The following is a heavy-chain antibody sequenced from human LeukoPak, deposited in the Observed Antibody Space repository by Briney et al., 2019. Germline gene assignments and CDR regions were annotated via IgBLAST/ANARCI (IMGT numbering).Heavy chain of an antibody. CDR1: GFTFDDYL. CDR3: ARPAYCGGNCYYFPDY. D-gene: IGHD2-21*02. Sequence: GGSLRLSCAASGFTFDDYLMSWIRQAPGKGLEWVSNIDSGGTGYYADSVKGRATISRDNAKKSLYLDMNSLRAEDTAIYYCARPAYCGGNCYYFPDYWGQGTPVTVSS. CDR2: IDSGGTG. V-gene: IGHV3-11*04. J-gene: IGHJ4*02.